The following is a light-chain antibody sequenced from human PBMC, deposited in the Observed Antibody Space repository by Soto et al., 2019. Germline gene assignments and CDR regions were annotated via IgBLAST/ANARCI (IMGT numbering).Light chain of an antibody. Sequence: SVLPQPASVSGSPGQSITISCTGTSSDVGGYNYVSWYQQHPGKAPKLMIYDVDNRPSGVSNRFSGSKSGNTASLTISGLQAEDEADYYCSSYTSSSTYVFGTGNKVTV. J-gene: IGLJ1*01. CDR2: DVD. CDR1: SSDVGGYNY. V-gene: IGLV2-14*01. CDR3: SSYTSSSTYV.